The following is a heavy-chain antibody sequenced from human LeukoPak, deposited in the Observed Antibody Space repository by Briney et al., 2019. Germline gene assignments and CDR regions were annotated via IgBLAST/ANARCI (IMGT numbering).Heavy chain of an antibody. CDR3: ANKVVAATSDRFDP. Sequence: GGSLRLSCAASGFTFSSYGMHWVRQAPGKGLEWVSAISGSGGSTYYADSVKGRFTISRDNSKNTLYLQMNSLRAEDTAVYYCANKVVAATSDRFDPWGQGTLVTVSS. CDR1: GFTFSSYG. D-gene: IGHD2-15*01. J-gene: IGHJ5*02. CDR2: ISGSGGST. V-gene: IGHV3-23*01.